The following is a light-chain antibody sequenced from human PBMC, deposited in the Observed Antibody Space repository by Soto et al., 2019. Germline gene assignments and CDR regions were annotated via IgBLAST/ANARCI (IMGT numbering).Light chain of an antibody. J-gene: IGKJ1*01. CDR3: LQDHSYPWT. CDR2: KAS. V-gene: IGKV1-5*03. Sequence: DIQMTQSPSSLCGSGGCTVTITCRASQTISSWLAWYQQKPGKAPKLLIYKASTLKSGVPSRFSGSGSGTDFTLTISSLQPEDFATYYCLQDHSYPWTFGQGTKVDIK. CDR1: QTISSW.